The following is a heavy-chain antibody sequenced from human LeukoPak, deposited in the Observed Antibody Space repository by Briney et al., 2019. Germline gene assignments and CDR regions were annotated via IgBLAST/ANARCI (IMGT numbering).Heavy chain of an antibody. J-gene: IGHJ3*02. V-gene: IGHV4-61*02. CDR3: ARGVVDSSGIKRDAFDI. CDR2: INTSGNT. D-gene: IGHD3-22*01. Sequence: SETLSLTCVSGGSISSGSYYWTWIRQPAGKGLEWIGRINTSGNTNYNPSLKSRVTISVDTSKNQFSLKLSSVTAADTAVYYCARGVVDSSGIKRDAFDIWGQGTMVTVSS. CDR1: GGSISSGSYY.